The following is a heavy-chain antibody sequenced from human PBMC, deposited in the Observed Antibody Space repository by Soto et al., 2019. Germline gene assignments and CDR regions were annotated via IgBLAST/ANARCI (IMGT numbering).Heavy chain of an antibody. CDR3: ARPQVPPSSGSLQH. V-gene: IGHV3-30-3*01. J-gene: IGHJ1*01. CDR1: GFTFSSYA. D-gene: IGHD3-10*01. Sequence: GGSLRLSCAASGFTFSSYAMHWVRQAPGKGLEWVAVISNDGNNKYYADSVKGRFTISRDNSKSTLFLQMNTLRAEDTAVYYCARPQVPPSSGSLQHWGAAALLTLSS. CDR2: ISNDGNNK.